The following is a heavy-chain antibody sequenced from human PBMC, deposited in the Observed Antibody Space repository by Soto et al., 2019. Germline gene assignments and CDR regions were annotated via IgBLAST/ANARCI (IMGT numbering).Heavy chain of an antibody. CDR2: IYYSGST. D-gene: IGHD2-2*01. CDR3: ARAIRERIGYCSSTSCYVGGACGY. Sequence: QVQLQESGPGLVKPSQTLSLTCTVSGGSISSGGYYWSWIRQHPGKGLEWIGYIYYSGSTYYNPSLKSRVTISVDTSKNQFSLKLSSVTAADTAVYYCARAIRERIGYCSSTSCYVGGACGYWGQGTLVTVSS. J-gene: IGHJ4*02. V-gene: IGHV4-31*03. CDR1: GGSISSGGYY.